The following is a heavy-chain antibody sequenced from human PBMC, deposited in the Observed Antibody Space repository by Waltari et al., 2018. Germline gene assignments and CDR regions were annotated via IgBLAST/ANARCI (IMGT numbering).Heavy chain of an antibody. Sequence: QVQLQESGPGLVKPSETLSLTCTVSGGSISSYYWSWIRPPPGKGLEWIGYIYYSGRTNYNPSLKSRVTISVDTSKNQFSLKLSSVTAADTAVYYCARDTGGFGEYDYYYYMDVWGKGTTVTVSS. CDR3: ARDTGGFGEYDYYYYMDV. V-gene: IGHV4-59*01. J-gene: IGHJ6*03. CDR2: IYYSGRT. D-gene: IGHD3-10*01. CDR1: GGSISSYY.